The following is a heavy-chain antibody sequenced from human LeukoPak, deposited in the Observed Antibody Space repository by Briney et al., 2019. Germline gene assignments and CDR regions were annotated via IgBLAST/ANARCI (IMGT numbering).Heavy chain of an antibody. Sequence: ASVKVSCKASGYTFTSYAMHWVRQAPGQRLEWMGWINAGNGNTKYSQKFQGRVTITRDTSASTAYMELSSLRSEDTAVYYCAREGYSGDYYYYGMDVWGQGTTVTVSS. CDR2: INAGNGNT. V-gene: IGHV1-3*01. D-gene: IGHD2-15*01. CDR3: AREGYSGDYYYYGMDV. J-gene: IGHJ6*02. CDR1: GYTFTSYA.